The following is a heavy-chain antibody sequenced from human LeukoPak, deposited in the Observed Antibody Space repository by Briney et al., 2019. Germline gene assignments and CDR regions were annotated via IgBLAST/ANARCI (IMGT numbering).Heavy chain of an antibody. CDR2: IYYSGST. Sequence: SETLSLTCTVSGGSISSSSYYWGWIRQPPGKGLEWIGSIYYSGSTYYNPSLKSRVTISVDTSKNQFSLKLSSVTAADTAVYYCARLFGNAYRSSSRPFDYWGQGTLVTVSS. V-gene: IGHV4-39*01. D-gene: IGHD6-6*01. CDR1: GGSISSSSYY. CDR3: ARLFGNAYRSSSRPFDY. J-gene: IGHJ4*02.